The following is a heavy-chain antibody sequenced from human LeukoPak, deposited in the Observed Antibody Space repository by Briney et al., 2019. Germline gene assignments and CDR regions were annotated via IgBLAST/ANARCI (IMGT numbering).Heavy chain of an antibody. CDR3: ARDCSGGSCLIFDY. J-gene: IGHJ4*02. D-gene: IGHD2-15*01. V-gene: IGHV3-7*01. Sequence: GGSLRLSCAASGFTFSSYWMSSVRQAPGKGLEWVANIKQDGSEKYYVDSVKGRFTISRDNAKNSLYLQMNSLRAEDTAVYYCARDCSGGSCLIFDYWGQGTLVTVSS. CDR2: IKQDGSEK. CDR1: GFTFSSYW.